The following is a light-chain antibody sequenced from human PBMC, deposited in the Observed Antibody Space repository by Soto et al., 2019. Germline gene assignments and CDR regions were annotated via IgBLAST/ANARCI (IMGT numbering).Light chain of an antibody. V-gene: IGKV3-20*01. Sequence: EIVLTQSPGTLSLSPGERATLSCRALQSVTSSHLAWYQQKPGQAPRLLIYGASSRATGIADRFSGSGSATNFTLTISRLEPEDFAVYYCQQYDNSLTWTFGQGTKVDIK. J-gene: IGKJ1*01. CDR2: GAS. CDR3: QQYDNSLTWT. CDR1: QSVTSSH.